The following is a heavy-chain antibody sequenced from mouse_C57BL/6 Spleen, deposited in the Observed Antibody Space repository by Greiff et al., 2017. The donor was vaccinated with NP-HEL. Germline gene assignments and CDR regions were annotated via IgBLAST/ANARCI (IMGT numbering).Heavy chain of an antibody. J-gene: IGHJ2*01. CDR2: IYPRSGNT. D-gene: IGHD4-1*01. Sequence: VQGVESGAELARPGASVKLSCKASGYTFTSYGISWVKQRTGQGLEWIGEIYPRSGNTYYNEKFKGKATLTADKSSSTAYMELRSLTSEDSAVYFCARSPANWEDYWGQGTTLTVSS. V-gene: IGHV1-81*01. CDR1: GYTFTSYG. CDR3: ARSPANWEDY.